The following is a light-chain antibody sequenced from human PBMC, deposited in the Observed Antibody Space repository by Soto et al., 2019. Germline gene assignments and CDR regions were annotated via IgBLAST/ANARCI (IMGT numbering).Light chain of an antibody. Sequence: DIQMTQSPSSLSASVGDTVTITCRASQNISISVNWYQLKTGKAPKLLIYAASTLQSGVPSRFSGSGSGTDFTLTISSLQPEDFATYYCQRLSHAFGGGTKVEIK. CDR3: QRLSHA. CDR1: QNISIS. CDR2: AAS. J-gene: IGKJ4*01. V-gene: IGKV1-39*01.